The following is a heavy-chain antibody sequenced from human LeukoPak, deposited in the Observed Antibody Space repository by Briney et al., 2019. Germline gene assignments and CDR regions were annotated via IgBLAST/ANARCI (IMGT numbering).Heavy chain of an antibody. D-gene: IGHD6-13*01. V-gene: IGHV4-39*07. CDR2: IYFTGST. J-gene: IGHJ4*02. CDR1: GGSISDSSSY. Sequence: SETLSLTCTVSGGSISDSSSYWGWIRQPPGTGLEWIANIYFTGSTYYSPSLKSRFTISIDTSKNQFSLRLNSVTAADTAVYYCARGPWQQLAHFDNWGQGTLVTVSS. CDR3: ARGPWQQLAHFDN.